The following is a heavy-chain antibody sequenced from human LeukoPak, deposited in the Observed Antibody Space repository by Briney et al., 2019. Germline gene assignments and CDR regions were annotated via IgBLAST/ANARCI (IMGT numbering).Heavy chain of an antibody. CDR1: GGSFSGYY. Sequence: SETLSLTCAVYGGSFSGYYWSWIRQPPGKGLEWIGEINHSGSTNYNPPLKSRVTISVDTSKNQFSLKLSSVTAADTAVYYCARRTTGTHADAFDIWGQGTKVTVSS. CDR2: INHSGST. J-gene: IGHJ3*02. V-gene: IGHV4-34*01. CDR3: ARRTTGTHADAFDI. D-gene: IGHD1-1*01.